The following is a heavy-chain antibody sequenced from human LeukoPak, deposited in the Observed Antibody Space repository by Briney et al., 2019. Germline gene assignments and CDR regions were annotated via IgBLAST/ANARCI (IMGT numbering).Heavy chain of an antibody. V-gene: IGHV3-30-3*01. D-gene: IGHD4-17*01. CDR1: GSTLVSYA. J-gene: IGHJ4*02. CDR3: ARGPGDYVSGY. CDR2: ISYDGSNK. Sequence: GGSLGSSVEALGSTLVSYAMNWAGRVPGRGREWVAVISYDGSNKYYADSVKGRFTISRDNSKNTLYLQMNSLRAEDTAVYYCARGPGDYVSGYWGRGTLVTASS.